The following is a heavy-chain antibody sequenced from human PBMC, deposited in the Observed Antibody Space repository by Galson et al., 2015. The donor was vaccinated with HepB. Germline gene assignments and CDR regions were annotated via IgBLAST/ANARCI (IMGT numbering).Heavy chain of an antibody. D-gene: IGHD6-13*01. J-gene: IGHJ4*02. Sequence: SLRLSCAPSGFTFSSYAMSWVRQAPGKGLEWVSAISGSGGSTYYADSVKGRFTISRDNAKNTLYLQMNSLRAEDTAVYYCAKRRVGGAVAAAGTYFDYWGQGTLVTVSS. CDR1: GFTFSSYA. V-gene: IGHV3-23*01. CDR3: AKRRVGGAVAAAGTYFDY. CDR2: ISGSGGST.